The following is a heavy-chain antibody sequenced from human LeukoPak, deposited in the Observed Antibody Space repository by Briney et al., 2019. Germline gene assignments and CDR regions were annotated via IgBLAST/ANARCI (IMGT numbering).Heavy chain of an antibody. CDR1: GFTFSSYA. Sequence: PGRSLRLSCGASGFTFSSYAMHWVRQAPGKGLEWVAVISYDGSNKYYADSVKGRFTISRDNSKNTLYLQMNSLRAEDTAVYYCAREWLWFCFDYWGQGTLVTVSS. CDR2: ISYDGSNK. D-gene: IGHD5-18*01. J-gene: IGHJ4*02. V-gene: IGHV3-30-3*01. CDR3: AREWLWFCFDY.